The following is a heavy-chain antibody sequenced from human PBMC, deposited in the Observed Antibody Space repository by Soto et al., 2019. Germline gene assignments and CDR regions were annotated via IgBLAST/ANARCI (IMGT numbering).Heavy chain of an antibody. CDR3: ARDLAAAGTRAFDI. CDR2: IYSGGST. D-gene: IGHD6-13*01. CDR1: GFTVSSNY. Sequence: GGSLRLSCAASGFTVSSNYMSWVRQAPGKGLEWVSVIYSGGSTYYADSVKGRFAISRDNSKNTLYLQMNSLRAEDTAVYYCARDLAAAGTRAFDIWGQGTMVTVSS. J-gene: IGHJ3*02. V-gene: IGHV3-66*01.